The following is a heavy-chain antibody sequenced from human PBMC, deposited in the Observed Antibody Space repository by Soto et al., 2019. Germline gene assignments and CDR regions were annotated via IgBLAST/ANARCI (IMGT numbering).Heavy chain of an antibody. CDR2: ISSSSSYI. CDR1: GFTFSSYS. V-gene: IGHV3-21*01. CDR3: ARDLSAVVVVVAATPEWFDP. D-gene: IGHD2-15*01. Sequence: PGGSLRLSCAASGFTFSSYSMNRVRQAPGKGLEWVSSISSSSSYIYYADSVKGRFTISRDNAKNSLYLQMNSLRAEDTAVYYCARDLSAVVVVVAATPEWFDPWGQGTLVTVSS. J-gene: IGHJ5*02.